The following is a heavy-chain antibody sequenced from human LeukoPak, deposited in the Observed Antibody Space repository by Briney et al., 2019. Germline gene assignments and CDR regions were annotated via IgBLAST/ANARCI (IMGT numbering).Heavy chain of an antibody. J-gene: IGHJ3*02. D-gene: IGHD1-26*01. V-gene: IGHV3-23*01. CDR1: GFTLSSYA. Sequence: GGSLRLSCAASGFTLSSYAMSWVRQAPGKGLEWVSAISGSGGSTYYADSVKGRFTISRDNSKNTLYLQMNSLRAEDTAVYYCAKDQGYSGSYYDAFDIWGQGTMVTVSS. CDR3: AKDQGYSGSYYDAFDI. CDR2: ISGSGGST.